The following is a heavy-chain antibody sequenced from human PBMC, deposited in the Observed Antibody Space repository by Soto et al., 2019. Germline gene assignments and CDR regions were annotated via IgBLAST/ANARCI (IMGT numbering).Heavy chain of an antibody. D-gene: IGHD6-19*01. V-gene: IGHV3-74*01. J-gene: IGHJ4*02. CDR2: ISADGGTT. CDR3: ARDGWAVAEK. CDR1: GFTFSSFP. Sequence: VQLVESGGGLVQPGGSLRLSCAASGFTFSSFPMHWVRQVPGKGLVWVSHISADGGTTNYADSVKGRFTISRDNANNRLHLQMNSLRVEDTAIYYCARDGWAVAEKWGPGTMVTVSS.